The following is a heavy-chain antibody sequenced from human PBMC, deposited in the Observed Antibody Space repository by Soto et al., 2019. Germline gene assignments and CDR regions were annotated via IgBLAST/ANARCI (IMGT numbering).Heavy chain of an antibody. V-gene: IGHV4-30-4*01. Sequence: SETLSLTCTVSGGSISNDYFYWSWIRQPPGKGLEWIGYIHSSGRTYYNPSLKSRLDISIDTSKNHFSLKMTSVTAADTAVYFCARGGAIADFYFDSWGQGMLVTVSS. D-gene: IGHD1-26*01. J-gene: IGHJ4*02. CDR2: IHSSGRT. CDR3: ARGGAIADFYFDS. CDR1: GGSISNDYFY.